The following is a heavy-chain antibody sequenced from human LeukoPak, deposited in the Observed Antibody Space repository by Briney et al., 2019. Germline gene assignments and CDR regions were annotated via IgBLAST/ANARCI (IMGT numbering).Heavy chain of an antibody. D-gene: IGHD3-10*01. V-gene: IGHV3-49*04. CDR1: GFTFGDYA. Sequence: PGRSLRLSCTASGFTFGDYAMSWVRQAPGKGLEWVGFTRSKAYGGTTEYAASVKGRFTISRDDSKSIAYLQMNSLKTEDTAVYHCTRDGSLVRGVIYYYMDVWGKGTTVTVSS. J-gene: IGHJ6*03. CDR3: TRDGSLVRGVIYYYMDV. CDR2: TRSKAYGGTT.